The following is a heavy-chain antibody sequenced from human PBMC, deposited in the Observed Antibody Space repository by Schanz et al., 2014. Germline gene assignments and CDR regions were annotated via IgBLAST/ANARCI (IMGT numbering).Heavy chain of an antibody. CDR1: GFTFISYD. CDR2: IRYDGRNK. V-gene: IGHV3-33*06. Sequence: QAQLVESGGGVVQPGRSLRLSCVASGFTFISYDIHWVRQAPGKGLEWVAVIRYDGRNKNFVESVKGRFTISRDNSNNTVYLQMNTLRAEDTAVYYCAKEDCSATSCYFRYWGQGTLXTVSS. D-gene: IGHD2-21*01. J-gene: IGHJ4*02. CDR3: AKEDCSATSCYFRY.